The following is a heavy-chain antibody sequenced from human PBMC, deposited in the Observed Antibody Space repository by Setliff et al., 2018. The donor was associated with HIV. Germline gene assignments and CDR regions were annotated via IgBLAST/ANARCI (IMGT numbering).Heavy chain of an antibody. Sequence: KVSCKASGYSFTSYYIHWVRQAPGQGLEWLGTVNPSTGRTTYAQNFQGRVAMTRDSSTNTVYMEVSSLKSDDTAVYYCARAVLYSGSYYPFDYWGQGVLVTVSS. J-gene: IGHJ4*02. V-gene: IGHV1-46*01. D-gene: IGHD1-26*01. CDR2: VNPSTGRT. CDR1: GYSFTSYY. CDR3: ARAVLYSGSYYPFDY.